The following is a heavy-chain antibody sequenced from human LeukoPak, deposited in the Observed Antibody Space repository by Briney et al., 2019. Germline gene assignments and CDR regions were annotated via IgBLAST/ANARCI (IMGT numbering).Heavy chain of an antibody. CDR3: ARARGGSGSYYKGGWFDP. CDR1: GFTFNNYW. D-gene: IGHD3-10*01. CDR2: IKQDGSEQ. V-gene: IGHV3-7*01. Sequence: GGSLRLSCTASGFTFNNYWMSWIRQAPGKGLEWVANIKQDGSEQYYVDSVKGRFTISRDNAKNSLYLQMNSLRAEDTAVYYCARARGGSGSYYKGGWFDPWGQGTLVTVSS. J-gene: IGHJ5*02.